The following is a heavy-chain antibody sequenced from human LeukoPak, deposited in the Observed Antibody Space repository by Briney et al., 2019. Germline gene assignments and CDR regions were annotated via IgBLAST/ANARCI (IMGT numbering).Heavy chain of an antibody. J-gene: IGHJ4*02. CDR1: GSSFNIYS. V-gene: IGHV3-48*01. CDR2: TGSIGSTI. Sequence: PGGSLRLSCSASGSSFNIYSMSWVRQSPGKGLEWIAYTGSIGSTIHYADSVKGRFTISRDNAKKSLYLQMDTLRGDDTAVYYCARVGGRGIDYWGQGSLVSVSS. CDR3: ARVGGRGIDY.